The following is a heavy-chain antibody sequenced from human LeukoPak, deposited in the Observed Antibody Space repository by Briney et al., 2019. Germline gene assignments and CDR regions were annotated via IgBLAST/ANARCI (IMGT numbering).Heavy chain of an antibody. J-gene: IGHJ6*03. Sequence: SESLSLTCTVSGGSISSGSYYWSWIRQPAGKGLEWIGHIYTSGSTNYNPSLNSRVTISVDTSKNQFSLKLNSVTAADTAVYYCARELRLDYYYYMDVWGKGTTVTVSS. CDR3: ARELRLDYYYYMDV. D-gene: IGHD3-16*01. V-gene: IGHV4-61*09. CDR1: GGSISSGSYY. CDR2: IYTSGST.